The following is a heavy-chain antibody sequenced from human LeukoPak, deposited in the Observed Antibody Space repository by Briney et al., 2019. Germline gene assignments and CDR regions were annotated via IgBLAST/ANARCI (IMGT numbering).Heavy chain of an antibody. J-gene: IGHJ4*02. CDR2: ISYDGSNK. Sequence: GGSLRLSCAASGFTVSSNYMSWVRQAPGKGLEWVAVISYDGSNKYYADSVKGRFTISRDNSKNTLYLQMNSLRAEDTAVYYCARDGTAISFDYWGQGTLVTVSS. V-gene: IGHV3-30-3*01. CDR1: GFTVSSNY. D-gene: IGHD5-18*01. CDR3: ARDGTAISFDY.